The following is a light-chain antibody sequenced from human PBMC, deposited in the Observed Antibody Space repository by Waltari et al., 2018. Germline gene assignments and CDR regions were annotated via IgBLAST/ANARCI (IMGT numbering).Light chain of an antibody. CDR1: RNDVGGNYH. J-gene: IGLJ1*01. V-gene: IGLV2-11*01. CDR2: DVP. CDR3: STYAGTEHSDL. Sequence: QSALTQPRSVPGSPGQSVTISSTGSRNDVGGNYHVSWYQQFPGKAPKLLLNDVPKPPSALPVRFSGASSVDTAVLTISSRHTDEDADCYCSTYAGTEHSDLFGSGPAVTVL.